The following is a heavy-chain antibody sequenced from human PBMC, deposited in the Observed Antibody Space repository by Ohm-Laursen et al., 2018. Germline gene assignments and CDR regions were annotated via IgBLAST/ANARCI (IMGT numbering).Heavy chain of an antibody. CDR3: AREGGDIAYFQH. CDR1: GFPFSAYS. D-gene: IGHD2-15*01. CDR2: ISNVVSVT. Sequence: SLRLSCAAPGFPFSAYSMNWVRQAPGKGLEWISYISNVVSVTWYADSVKGRFTVSRDNAKNSLYLQMNSLRAEDTAVYYCAREGGDIAYFQHWGQGTLVTVSS. J-gene: IGHJ1*01. V-gene: IGHV3-48*01.